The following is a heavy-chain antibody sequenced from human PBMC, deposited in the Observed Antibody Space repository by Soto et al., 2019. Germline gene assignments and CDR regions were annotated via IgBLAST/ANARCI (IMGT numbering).Heavy chain of an antibody. Sequence: KTSETLSLTCTVSGGSISSYYWSWIRQPAGKGLEWIGRIYTSGSTNYNPSLKSRVTMSVDTSKNQFSLKLSSVTAADTAVYYCASAVYYYDSSGYYYPFFYWGQGTLVTVSS. V-gene: IGHV4-4*07. CDR2: IYTSGST. CDR3: ASAVYYYDSSGYYYPFFY. D-gene: IGHD3-22*01. CDR1: GGSISSYY. J-gene: IGHJ4*02.